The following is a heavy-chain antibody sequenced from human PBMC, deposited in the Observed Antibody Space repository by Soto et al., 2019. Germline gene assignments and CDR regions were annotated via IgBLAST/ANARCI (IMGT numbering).Heavy chain of an antibody. J-gene: IGHJ5*02. CDR1: GGSISSGGYH. V-gene: IGHV4-31*03. CDR3: ARDPTP. CDR2: IYYSGST. Sequence: QVQLQESGPGLVKPSQTLTLTCNVSGGSISSGGYHWIWIRQHPVKGLEWMGYIYYSGSTYYKPSLKSRVTISEDTSKHQFSMKLSSVTAADTAVYYCARDPTPWGQGTLVTVSS.